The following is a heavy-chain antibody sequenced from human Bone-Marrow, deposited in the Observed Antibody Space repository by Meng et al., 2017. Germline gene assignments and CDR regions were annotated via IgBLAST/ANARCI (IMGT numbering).Heavy chain of an antibody. J-gene: IGHJ5*02. CDR1: GGPNSSSSFY. Sequence: ERLGSGPDPAKPSEPLSLTRTGVGGPNSSSSFYWGGIRQPPGKGLEWIGSIYYSGSTYYNPSLKSRVTISVDTSKNQFSLKLSSVTAADTAVYYCAREDSSSWSSPVNWFDPWGQGTLVTVSS. CDR2: IYYSGST. V-gene: IGHV4-39*07. D-gene: IGHD6-13*01. CDR3: AREDSSSWSSPVNWFDP.